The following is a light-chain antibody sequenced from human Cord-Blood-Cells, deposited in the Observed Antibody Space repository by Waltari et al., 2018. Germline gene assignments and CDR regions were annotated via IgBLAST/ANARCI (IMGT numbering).Light chain of an antibody. Sequence: DIQITQSLSSLSASVRDRVTITCQASQDISNYLNLYQQKPGKAPKFLIYDASNLETGVPSRFSGSGSGTDFTFTISSLQPEDIATDYGQQYDNPPYTFGQGTRLEIK. J-gene: IGKJ2*01. CDR3: QQYDNPPYT. CDR1: QDISNY. CDR2: DAS. V-gene: IGKV1-33*01.